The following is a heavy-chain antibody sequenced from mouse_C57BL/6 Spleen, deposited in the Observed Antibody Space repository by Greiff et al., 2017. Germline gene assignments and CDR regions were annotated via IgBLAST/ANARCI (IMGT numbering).Heavy chain of an antibody. CDR1: GYTFTSYW. J-gene: IGHJ1*03. Sequence: QVQLQQPGAELVRPGPSVKLSCKASGYTFTSYWMHWVKQRPGQGLEWIGVIDPSDSYTNYNQKFKGKATLTVDTSSSTAYMQLSSLTSEDSAVYYCARNSNYGYFDVWGTGTTVTVSS. V-gene: IGHV1-59*01. D-gene: IGHD2-5*01. CDR3: ARNSNYGYFDV. CDR2: IDPSDSYT.